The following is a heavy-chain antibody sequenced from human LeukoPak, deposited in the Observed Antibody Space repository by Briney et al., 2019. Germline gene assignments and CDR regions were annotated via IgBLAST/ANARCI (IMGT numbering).Heavy chain of an antibody. CDR3: ARDFCSSTSCQNDAFDI. CDR1: GYTFTSYG. D-gene: IGHD2-2*01. J-gene: IGHJ3*02. Sequence: ASVKVSCKASGYTFTSYGISWVRQAPGQGLERMGWISAYNGNTNYAQKLQGRVTMTTDTSTSTAYMELRSLRSDDTTVYYCARDFCSSTSCQNDAFDIWGQGTMVTVSS. V-gene: IGHV1-18*01. CDR2: ISAYNGNT.